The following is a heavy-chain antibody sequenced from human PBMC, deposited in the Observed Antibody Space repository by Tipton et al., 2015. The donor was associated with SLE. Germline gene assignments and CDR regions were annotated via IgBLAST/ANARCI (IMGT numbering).Heavy chain of an antibody. J-gene: IGHJ3*02. CDR1: GYTFTSYG. V-gene: IGHV1-18*01. D-gene: IGHD2-15*01. CDR2: ISAYNGNT. CDR3: AREQESELPLGPIDAFDI. Sequence: QSGAEVKKPGASVKVSCKASGYTFTSYGISWVRQAPGQGLEWMGWISAYNGNTNYAQKLQGRVTMTTDTSTSTAYMELRSLRSDDTAVYYCAREQESELPLGPIDAFDIWDQGTMVTVSS.